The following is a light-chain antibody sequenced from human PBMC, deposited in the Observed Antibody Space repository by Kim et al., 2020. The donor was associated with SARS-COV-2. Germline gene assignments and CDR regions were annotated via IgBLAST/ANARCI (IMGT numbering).Light chain of an antibody. CDR1: SSDGGGYNY. Sequence: GQSVTISCTGTSSDGGGYNYVTWYQQHPGKAPKLMIYDGTRRPSGVPDRFSGSKSGNTASLTISGLQGEDEADYYCCSYAGSYTEVFGGGTQLTVL. CDR3: CSYAGSYTEV. J-gene: IGLJ2*01. V-gene: IGLV2-11*01. CDR2: DGT.